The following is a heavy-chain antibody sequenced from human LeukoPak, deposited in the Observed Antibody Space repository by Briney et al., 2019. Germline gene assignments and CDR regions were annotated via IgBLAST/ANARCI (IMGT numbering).Heavy chain of an antibody. D-gene: IGHD6-19*01. CDR2: ISYDGSNK. J-gene: IGHJ3*02. V-gene: IGHV3-30*18. CDR3: AKALTSGWYLDAFNI. Sequence: GRSLRLSCAASGFTFSSCGMHWVRQAPGKGLEWVAVISYDGSNKYYADSVEGRFTISRDNSKNTLFLEMNSLRAEDTAVYYCAKALTSGWYLDAFNIWGQGTMVTVSS. CDR1: GFTFSSCG.